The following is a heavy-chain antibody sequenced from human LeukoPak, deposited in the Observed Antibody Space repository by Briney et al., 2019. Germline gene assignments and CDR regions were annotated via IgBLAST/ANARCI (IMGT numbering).Heavy chain of an antibody. CDR3: ARVGYYDFPYYYYYMDV. CDR2: IYYSGST. CDR1: GGSISSYY. V-gene: IGHV4-59*01. Sequence: PSETLSLTCTVSGGSISSYYWSWIRQPPGKGLEWIGYIYYSGSTNYHPSLKSRVTISVDTSKNQFSLKLSSVTAADTAVYYCARVGYYDFPYYYYYMDVWGKGTTVTVSS. D-gene: IGHD3-3*01. J-gene: IGHJ6*03.